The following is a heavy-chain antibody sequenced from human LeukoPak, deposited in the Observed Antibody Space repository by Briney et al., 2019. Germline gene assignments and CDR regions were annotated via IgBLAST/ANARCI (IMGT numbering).Heavy chain of an antibody. D-gene: IGHD3-10*01. V-gene: IGHV3-7*03. Sequence: GGSLRLSCAASGFTFSSYWMSWVRQAPGKGLEWVANINYDGSQRNYADSVKGRFTISRDDAKKSLYLQMNSLRVEDTAVYYCARGSGYGEYWGQGTLVTVSS. CDR3: ARGSGYGEY. CDR2: INYDGSQR. CDR1: GFTFSSYW. J-gene: IGHJ4*02.